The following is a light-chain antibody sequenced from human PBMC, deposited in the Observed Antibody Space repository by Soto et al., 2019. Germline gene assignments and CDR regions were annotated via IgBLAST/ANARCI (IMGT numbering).Light chain of an antibody. CDR1: QSVDSF. J-gene: IGKJ2*01. Sequence: EIVLTQSPASLSLSPGERATLSCRASQSVDSFLAWYQQKPGRTPRLLIYDTSNRATGIPARFSGSGSGTDFTLTISRLEPGDFAVYYCQVRTDWPPFKYTFGQGTKLEVK. V-gene: IGKV3-11*01. CDR2: DTS. CDR3: QVRTDWPPFKYT.